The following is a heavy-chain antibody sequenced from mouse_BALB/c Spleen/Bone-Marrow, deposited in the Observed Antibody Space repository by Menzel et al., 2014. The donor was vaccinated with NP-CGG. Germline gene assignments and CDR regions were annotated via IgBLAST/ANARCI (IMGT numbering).Heavy chain of an antibody. CDR2: ISSGGST. D-gene: IGHD2-12*01. Sequence: EVQGVESGGGLVKPGGSLKLSCAASGFTFSSYAMSWVRQTPEKRLEWVASISSGGSTYYPDSVKGRFTISRDNAKNTLYLQMSRVKSEDTAMYYCARHNYDEILFAYWSQGTLGTVSA. CDR3: ARHNYDEILFAY. V-gene: IGHV5-6-5*01. J-gene: IGHJ3*01. CDR1: GFTFSSYA.